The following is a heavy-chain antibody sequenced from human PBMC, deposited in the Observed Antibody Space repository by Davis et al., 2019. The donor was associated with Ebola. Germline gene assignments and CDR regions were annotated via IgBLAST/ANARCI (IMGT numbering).Heavy chain of an antibody. Sequence: PGGSLRLSCAAASGFAFSIHWMTWVRQAPGKGLEWVANIRQDGGETYYADSVKGRFAISRDNAKHSLYLQMNSLRAEDTAIYYCARDAVPAAQDYWGQGTLVTVSS. CDR2: IRQDGGET. CDR1: GFAFSIHW. J-gene: IGHJ4*02. CDR3: ARDAVPAAQDY. V-gene: IGHV3-7*03. D-gene: IGHD2-2*01.